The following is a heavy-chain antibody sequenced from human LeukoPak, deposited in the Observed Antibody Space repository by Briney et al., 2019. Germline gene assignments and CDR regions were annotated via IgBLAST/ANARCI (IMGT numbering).Heavy chain of an antibody. CDR2: IYSSGST. CDR1: GGSISSYY. CDR3: ARAGVELRRALFDY. J-gene: IGHJ4*02. V-gene: IGHV4-59*01. Sequence: SGTLSLTCAVSGGSISSYYWSWIRQPPGKGLEWIGYIYSSGSTNYNPSLKSRVTISVATSKNQFSLKLSSVTAADTAVYYCARAGVELRRALFDYWGQGTLVTVSS. D-gene: IGHD3-3*01.